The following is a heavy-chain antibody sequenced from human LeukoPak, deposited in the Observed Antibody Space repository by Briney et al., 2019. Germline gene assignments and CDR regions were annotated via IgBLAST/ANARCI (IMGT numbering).Heavy chain of an antibody. V-gene: IGHV3-53*01. J-gene: IGHJ6*02. CDR3: ASAIGAGYYYGMDV. CDR1: GFTVSSDY. CDR2: IYSGGST. Sequence: PGGSLRLSCAASGFTVSSDYMSWVRQAPGKGLEWVSVIYSGGSTYYADSVKGRFTISRDNSKNTLYLQMNSLRAEDTAVYYCASAIGAGYYYGMDVWGQGTTVTVSS. D-gene: IGHD3-16*01.